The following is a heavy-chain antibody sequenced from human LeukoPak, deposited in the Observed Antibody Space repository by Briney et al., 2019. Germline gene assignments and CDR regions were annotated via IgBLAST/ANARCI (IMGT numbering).Heavy chain of an antibody. V-gene: IGHV3-7*01. Sequence: PGGSLRLSCAVPGFTFSTYWMSWVRQAPGKGLEWVANIRQDGGAKYYVDSVRGRFTISRDNAKNSLYLQMNSLRAEDTGVYYCATSSDAPANMWGQGTLVTVSS. CDR2: IRQDGGAK. CDR1: GFTFSTYW. J-gene: IGHJ4*02. CDR3: ATSSDAPANM. D-gene: IGHD2-2*01.